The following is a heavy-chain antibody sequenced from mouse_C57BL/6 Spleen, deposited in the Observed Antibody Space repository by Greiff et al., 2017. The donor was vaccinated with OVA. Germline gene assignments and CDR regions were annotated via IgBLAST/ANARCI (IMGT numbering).Heavy chain of an antibody. Sequence: EVQLVESGGDLVKPGGSLKLSCAASGFTFSSYGMSWVRQTPDKRLEWVATISSGGSYTYYPDSVKGRFTISRDNAKNTLYLQMSSLKSEDTAMYYCARLAADAMDYWGKGTSVTVSS. CDR2: ISSGGSYT. D-gene: IGHD6-1*01. J-gene: IGHJ4*01. CDR1: GFTFSSYG. CDR3: ARLAADAMDY. V-gene: IGHV5-6*01.